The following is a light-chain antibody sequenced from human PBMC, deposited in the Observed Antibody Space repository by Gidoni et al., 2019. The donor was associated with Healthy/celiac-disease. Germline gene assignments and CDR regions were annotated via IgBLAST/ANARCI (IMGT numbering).Light chain of an antibody. Sequence: DIVMTQSPLSLPVTPGEPASISCRSSQSPLHSNGYNYLDWYLQKPGQSPQLLIYLGSNRASGVPDRFSGSGSGTDFTLKISRVEAEDVGVYYCMQALQTPRTFXQXTKLEIK. CDR1: QSPLHSNGYNY. V-gene: IGKV2-28*01. CDR3: MQALQTPRT. J-gene: IGKJ2*01. CDR2: LGS.